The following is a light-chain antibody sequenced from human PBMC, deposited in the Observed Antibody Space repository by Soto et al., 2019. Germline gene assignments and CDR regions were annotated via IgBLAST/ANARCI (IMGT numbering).Light chain of an antibody. CDR2: GVS. J-gene: IGKJ4*01. Sequence: VLTQSPGTLSLSPGESATLSCRASQSVSSNYLAWYQQNPGQAPRLLIYGVSTRATGIPDRFSGSGSGTDFSLTIRRLEPEDFALYYCQQYFTSPHTFGGGTKVDIK. CDR1: QSVSSNY. V-gene: IGKV3-20*01. CDR3: QQYFTSPHT.